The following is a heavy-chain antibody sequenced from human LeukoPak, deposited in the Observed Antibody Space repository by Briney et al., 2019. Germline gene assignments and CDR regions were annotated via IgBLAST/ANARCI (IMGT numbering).Heavy chain of an antibody. CDR3: AVVGTAMVEGWQLVQSGWFDP. CDR2: ISAYNGNT. CDR1: GYTFTSYG. V-gene: IGHV1-18*01. J-gene: IGHJ5*02. D-gene: IGHD5-18*01. Sequence: EASVKVSCKASGYTFTSYGISWVRQAPGQGLEWMGWISAYNGNTNYAQKLQGRVTMTTDTSTSTAYMELRSLRSDDTAVYYCAVVGTAMVEGWQLVQSGWFDPWGQGTLVTVSS.